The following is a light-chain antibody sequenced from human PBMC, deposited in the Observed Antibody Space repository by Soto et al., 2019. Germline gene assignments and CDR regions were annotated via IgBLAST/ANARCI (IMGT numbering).Light chain of an antibody. Sequence: DIKMTQSPSSLSASVGDRVTITCRAGQSTSIYVNWYQQKPGKAPKLLIYAASSLQSGVPSRFSGSESGTDFTLTIRSLQPEDFGNYYCQQSYSAPYTFGQGTKLEIK. CDR3: QQSYSAPYT. V-gene: IGKV1-39*01. CDR2: AAS. CDR1: QSTSIY. J-gene: IGKJ2*01.